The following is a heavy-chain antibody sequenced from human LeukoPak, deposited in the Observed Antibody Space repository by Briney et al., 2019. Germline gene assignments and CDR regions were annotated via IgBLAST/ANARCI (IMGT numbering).Heavy chain of an antibody. J-gene: IGHJ3*02. CDR2: IWYDGSNK. Sequence: GGSLRLSCAASGFTVSSNYMSWVRQAPGKGLEWVAVIWYDGSNKYYADSVKGRFTISRDNSKNTLYLQMNSLRAEDTAVYYCAKDRVRFSSRVDAFDIWGRGTMVTVSS. CDR3: AKDRVRFSSRVDAFDI. V-gene: IGHV3-33*06. CDR1: GFTVSSNY. D-gene: IGHD6-13*01.